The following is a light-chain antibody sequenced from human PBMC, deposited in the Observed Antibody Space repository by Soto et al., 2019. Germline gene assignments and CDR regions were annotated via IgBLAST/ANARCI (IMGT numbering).Light chain of an antibody. J-gene: IGKJ2*01. Sequence: EIVLTQSPATLSLSPGERATLSCRASQSVSSYLAWYQQKPDQAPRLLIYDASNRATGIPARFSGSGSGTAFSLTISSLEPEDFAVYYCQQRSNWPPTFGQGTKLELK. CDR2: DAS. V-gene: IGKV3-11*01. CDR3: QQRSNWPPT. CDR1: QSVSSY.